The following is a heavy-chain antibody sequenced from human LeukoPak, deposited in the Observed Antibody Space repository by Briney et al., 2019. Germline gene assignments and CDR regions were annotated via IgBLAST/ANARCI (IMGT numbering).Heavy chain of an antibody. CDR2: ITPFNGNT. CDR3: ARSHDIVGAHTFDI. D-gene: IGHD1-26*01. CDR1: GYTFTYRY. J-gene: IGHJ3*02. Sequence: GASVKVCCKASGYTFTYRYLHWVRQAPGQAVEWMGWITPFNGNTNYAQKFQDRVTITRDRSMSTAYMELSSLRSEDTAMYYCARSHDIVGAHTFDIWGQGTMVTVSS. V-gene: IGHV1-45*02.